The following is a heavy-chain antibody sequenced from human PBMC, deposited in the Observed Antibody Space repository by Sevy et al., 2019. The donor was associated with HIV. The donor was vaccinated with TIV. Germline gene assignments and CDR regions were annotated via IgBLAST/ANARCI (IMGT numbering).Heavy chain of an antibody. V-gene: IGHV3-49*03. Sequence: GGSLRLSCTTSGFTFGDCAMSWFRQAPGKGLEWVGFIRNRAYGGTPEYAAPVKGRFTIARDDSKSIVYLQMNSLKTEDAAVYDCSRVVGWAAPEQLYYWGQGTLVTVSS. J-gene: IGHJ4*02. CDR3: SRVVGWAAPEQLYY. CDR2: IRNRAYGGTP. D-gene: IGHD1-1*01. CDR1: GFTFGDCA.